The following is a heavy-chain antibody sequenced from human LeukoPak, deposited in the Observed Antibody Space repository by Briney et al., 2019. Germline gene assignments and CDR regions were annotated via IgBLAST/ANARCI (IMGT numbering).Heavy chain of an antibody. D-gene: IGHD2-2*01. Sequence: GSLRLSCAASGFTFSSYSMNWVRQAPGKGLEWVSYISSGSSTIYYADSVKGRFTISRDNAKNSLYLQMNSLRAEDTAVYYCARAKDIVVVPAFDPWGQGTLVTVSS. CDR1: GFTFSSYS. CDR2: ISSGSSTI. CDR3: ARAKDIVVVPAFDP. V-gene: IGHV3-48*04. J-gene: IGHJ5*02.